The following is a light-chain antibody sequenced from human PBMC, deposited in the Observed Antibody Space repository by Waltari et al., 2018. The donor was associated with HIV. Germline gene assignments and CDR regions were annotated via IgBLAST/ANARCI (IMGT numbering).Light chain of an antibody. CDR1: GSNIGSNS. V-gene: IGLV1-47*01. Sequence: QSILTQPPSTSGTPGQRVTISCSGSGSNIGSNSVSWYHLLLGTAPKLLIYRNKQRPSGVPDRFSGSKSATSASLAIGGLRSEDEADYYCAAWDDSLSGPVFGGGTKLTVL. CDR2: RNK. CDR3: AAWDDSLSGPV. J-gene: IGLJ3*02.